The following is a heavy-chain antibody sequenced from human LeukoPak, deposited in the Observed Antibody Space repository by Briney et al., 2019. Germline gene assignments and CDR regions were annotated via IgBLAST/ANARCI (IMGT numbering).Heavy chain of an antibody. CDR1: GFSFSSYA. V-gene: IGHV3-23*01. CDR2: ISGSGGHA. CDR3: SEVQGGRSYYGYYYYYGMDL. D-gene: IGHD1-26*01. Sequence: GGSLRLSCAASGFSFSSYAMSWVRQAPGKGLEWVSAISGSGGHAYYTDSVKGRFTISRDNSKNTLYLQMNSLRAEDTAVYYCSEVQGGRSYYGYYYYYGMDLWGQGTRVTVSS. J-gene: IGHJ6*02.